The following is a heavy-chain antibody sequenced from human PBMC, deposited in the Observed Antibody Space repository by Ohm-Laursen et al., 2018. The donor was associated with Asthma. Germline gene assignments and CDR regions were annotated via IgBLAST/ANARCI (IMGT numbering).Heavy chain of an antibody. Sequence: SVKVSCKASGYPFTRDYMHWVRQAPGQGLEWMGIINPSSGSSSYAQKFQGRVTMTSDTSTSTVYMELSSLRSEDTAVYYCARATISTYCSGDCYYFDYWGQGTLVTVSS. J-gene: IGHJ4*02. CDR3: ARATISTYCSGDCYYFDY. D-gene: IGHD2-21*02. CDR1: GYPFTRDY. CDR2: INPSSGSS. V-gene: IGHV1-46*01.